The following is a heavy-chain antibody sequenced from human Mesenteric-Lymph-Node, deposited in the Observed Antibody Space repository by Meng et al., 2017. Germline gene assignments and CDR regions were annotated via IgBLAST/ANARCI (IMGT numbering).Heavy chain of an antibody. J-gene: IGHJ4*02. Sequence: VQLVESGGGVVKPGKSLRLSCAGSGFTFNRYGLHWGRQAPGKGLEWVAVISHDGIKNYYADSVKGRFTISRDNSRNTVSLQMDSLRVEDTAMYYCTRGHLFNWNFIDIWGQGTLVTVSS. V-gene: IGHV3-30-3*01. CDR1: GFTFNRYG. D-gene: IGHD1-7*01. CDR3: TRGHLFNWNFIDI. CDR2: ISHDGIKN.